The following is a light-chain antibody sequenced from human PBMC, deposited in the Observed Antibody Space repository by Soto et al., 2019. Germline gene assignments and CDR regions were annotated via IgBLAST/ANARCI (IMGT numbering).Light chain of an antibody. CDR1: SSHVGSYNL. J-gene: IGLJ2*01. V-gene: IGLV2-23*01. CDR3: CSYAGSLVL. Sequence: QSALTQPASVSGSPGQSITISCTGASSHVGSYNLVSWYQQHPGKAPKLMIYEGSKRPSGVSNRFSGSKSGNTASLTISGLQAEDEADYYCCSYAGSLVLFGGGTKLTVL. CDR2: EGS.